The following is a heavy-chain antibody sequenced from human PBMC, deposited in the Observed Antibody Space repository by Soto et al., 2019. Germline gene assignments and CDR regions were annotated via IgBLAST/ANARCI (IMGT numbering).Heavy chain of an antibody. CDR3: AKDLIRGDGYIDFDY. V-gene: IGHV3-23*01. J-gene: IGHJ4*02. Sequence: PXESLRLSCAPSGFTFSNSAMFWVRQAPGKGLEWVSTIFAGGGSTYYADSVKGRFTVSRDNSKNILFLQMDSLRAEDTAVYFCAKDLIRGDGYIDFDYWGQGTLVTVSS. CDR2: IFAGGGST. CDR1: GFTFSNSA. D-gene: IGHD3-10*01.